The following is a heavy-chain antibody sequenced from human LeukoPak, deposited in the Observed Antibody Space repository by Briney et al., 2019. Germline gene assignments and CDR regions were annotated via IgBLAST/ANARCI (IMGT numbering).Heavy chain of an antibody. CDR3: ARVLWFGELSATPFDY. V-gene: IGHV3-66*01. J-gene: IGHJ4*02. Sequence: PGGSLRLSCAASGFTVSSNYMSWVRQAPGKGLEWVSVIYSGGSTYYADSVKGRFTISRDNSKNTLYLQMNSLRAEDTAVYYCARVLWFGELSATPFDYWGQGTLVTVSS. CDR2: IYSGGST. CDR1: GFTVSSNY. D-gene: IGHD3-10*01.